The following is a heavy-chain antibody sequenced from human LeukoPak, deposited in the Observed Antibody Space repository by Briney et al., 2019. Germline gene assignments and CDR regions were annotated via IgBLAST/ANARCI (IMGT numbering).Heavy chain of an antibody. CDR1: GFTFSAYT. J-gene: IGHJ4*02. D-gene: IGHD5-24*01. CDR3: AKDRVGDGRWDVDY. CDR2: IIGTSRA. Sequence: GGSLRLSCAASGFTFSAYTMNWVRQAPGKGLEWVSGIIGTSRAYYADSVRGRFTISRDNSKSTLYLHMNGLRVEDTAVYYCAKDRVGDGRWDVDYWGLGTPVTVSS. V-gene: IGHV3-23*01.